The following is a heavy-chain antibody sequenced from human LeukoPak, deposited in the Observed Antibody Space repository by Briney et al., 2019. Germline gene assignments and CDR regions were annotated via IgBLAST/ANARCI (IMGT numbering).Heavy chain of an antibody. CDR2: ISSNGGST. CDR1: GFTFSTYA. Sequence: PGGSLRLSCAASGFTFSTYAIHWVRQAPGKGLEYVSAISSNGGSTYYANSVKGRFTISRDNSKNTLYLQMNSLRAEDTAVYYCAKDGYFDWLRTYWGQGTLVTVSS. V-gene: IGHV3-64*01. J-gene: IGHJ4*02. D-gene: IGHD3-9*01. CDR3: AKDGYFDWLRTY.